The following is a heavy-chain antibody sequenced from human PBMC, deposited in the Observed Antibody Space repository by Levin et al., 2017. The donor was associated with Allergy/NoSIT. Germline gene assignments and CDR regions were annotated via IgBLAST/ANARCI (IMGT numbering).Heavy chain of an antibody. V-gene: IGHV1-18*01. CDR1: GYTFTSYG. J-gene: IGHJ4*02. CDR3: ARDLGDSGWYLTDS. D-gene: IGHD6-19*01. Sequence: GESLKISCKASGYTFTSYGITWVRQAPGEGLEWMGWISTYYGKTNYAQKLQGRVTMTTDTSTTTAYMELRSLRSDDTAVYYCARDLGDSGWYLTDSWGQGTLVTVSS. CDR2: ISTYYGKT.